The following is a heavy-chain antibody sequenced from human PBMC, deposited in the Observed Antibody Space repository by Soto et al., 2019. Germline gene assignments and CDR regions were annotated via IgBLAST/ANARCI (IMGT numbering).Heavy chain of an antibody. Sequence: SQTLSLTCAISGDSVSSNTAALNLIRQSPSRGLEWLGRTYYRSKWFNNYAASLKSRITINPDTSKNQFSLQLNSVTPEDTGVYYCAREDDSKDYFYGMDAWGQGTTVTVSS. CDR3: AREDDSKDYFYGMDA. V-gene: IGHV6-1*01. J-gene: IGHJ6*02. D-gene: IGHD3-16*01. CDR1: GDSVSSNTAA. CDR2: TYYRSKWFN.